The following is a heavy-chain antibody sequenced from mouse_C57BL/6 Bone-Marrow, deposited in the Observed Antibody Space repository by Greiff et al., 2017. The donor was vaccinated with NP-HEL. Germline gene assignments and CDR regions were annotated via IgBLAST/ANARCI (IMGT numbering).Heavy chain of an antibody. CDR1: GFTFSDYG. D-gene: IGHD2-2*01. CDR2: ISNLAYSI. CDR3: ARLYYGYDGYAMDY. V-gene: IGHV5-15*01. Sequence: EVNVVESGGGLVQPGGSLKLSCAASGFTFSDYGMAWVRQAPRKGPEWVAFISNLAYSIYYADTVTGRFTISRENAKNTLYLEMSSLRSEDTAMYYCARLYYGYDGYAMDYWGQGTSVTVSS. J-gene: IGHJ4*01.